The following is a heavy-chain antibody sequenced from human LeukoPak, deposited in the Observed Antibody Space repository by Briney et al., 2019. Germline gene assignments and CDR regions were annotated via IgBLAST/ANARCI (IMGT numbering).Heavy chain of an antibody. CDR1: GFTFSSYW. D-gene: IGHD6-13*01. CDR3: ARGIAAPDY. V-gene: IGHV3-7*01. Sequence: PGGSLRLSCAASGFTFSSYWVSWVRQAPGKGLEWVANIKQDGSEKYYVDSVKGRFTISRDNAKNSLYLQMNSLRAEDTAVYYCARGIAAPDYWGQGNLVTVSS. J-gene: IGHJ4*02. CDR2: IKQDGSEK.